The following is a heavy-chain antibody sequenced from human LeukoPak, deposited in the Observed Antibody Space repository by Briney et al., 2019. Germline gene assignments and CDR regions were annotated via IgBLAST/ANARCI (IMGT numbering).Heavy chain of an antibody. CDR1: GLPFRRYA. CDR3: AKSRFVCIGNNCYSPDY. CDR2: ISYDGSNE. D-gene: IGHD2-15*01. Sequence: GRSLRLSCAASGLPFRRYAMHWLRQAPGKGLEWVALISYDGSNEHYADSVKGRFTISRDNSKNTLYLQVNSLRAEDTAVYYCAKSRFVCIGNNCYSPDYWGQGTLVTVSS. V-gene: IGHV3-30*18. J-gene: IGHJ4*02.